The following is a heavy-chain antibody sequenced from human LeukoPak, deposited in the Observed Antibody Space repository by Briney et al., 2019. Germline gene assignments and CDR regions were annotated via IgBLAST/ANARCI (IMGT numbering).Heavy chain of an antibody. CDR1: GGSISDYC. V-gene: IGHV4-59*08. CDR2: IFDSGDT. J-gene: IGHJ4*02. Sequence: SETLSLTCTVSGGSISDYCWSWIRQPPGKGLEWIAYIFDSGDTRYNPSLKSRVSISLDTSKNQFSLKLNSVTAADTAVYFCARHPLRGGFDYWGQGTLVTVSS. CDR3: ARHPLRGGFDY.